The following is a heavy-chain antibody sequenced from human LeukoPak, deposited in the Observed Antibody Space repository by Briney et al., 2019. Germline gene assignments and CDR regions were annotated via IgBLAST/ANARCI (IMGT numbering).Heavy chain of an antibody. V-gene: IGHV3-30*14. Sequence: AGGSLRLSCAASGFTFSSYAMHWVRQAPGKGLEWVAVISYDGSNKYYADSVKGRFTISRDNSKNTLYLQMNSLRAEDTAVYYCARRAGDYSHPYDYWGQGTLVTVSS. CDR1: GFTFSSYA. D-gene: IGHD3-22*01. CDR3: ARRAGDYSHPYDY. CDR2: ISYDGSNK. J-gene: IGHJ4*02.